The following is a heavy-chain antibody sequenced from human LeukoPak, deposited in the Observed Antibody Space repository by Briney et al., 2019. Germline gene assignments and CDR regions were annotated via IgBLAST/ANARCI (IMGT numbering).Heavy chain of an antibody. CDR3: AKDRPEFDY. CDR2: ISYDGSNK. D-gene: IGHD6-6*01. CDR1: GFTFSSYG. J-gene: IGHJ4*02. V-gene: IGHV3-30*18. Sequence: GASLRLSCAASGFTFSSYGMHWVRQAPGKGLEWVAVISYDGSNKYYADSVKGRFTISRDNSKNTLYLQMNSLRAEDTAVYYCAKDRPEFDYWGQGTLVTVSS.